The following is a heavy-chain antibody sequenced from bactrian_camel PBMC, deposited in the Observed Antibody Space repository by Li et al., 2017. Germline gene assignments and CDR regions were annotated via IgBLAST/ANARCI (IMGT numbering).Heavy chain of an antibody. J-gene: IGHJ4*01. CDR3: WVDLCVPGHKY. CDR1: RYSYNFAC. D-gene: IGHD2*01. V-gene: IGHV3S53*01. Sequence: QLVESGGGSVQSGGSLRLSCAASRYSYNFACMGWFRQVPEKERELVSSISGDGDISYVAPVRGRFTISQDNNKNTMYLQMNSLKTEDTAVYYCWVDLCVPGHKYWGQGTQVTVS. CDR2: ISGDGDI.